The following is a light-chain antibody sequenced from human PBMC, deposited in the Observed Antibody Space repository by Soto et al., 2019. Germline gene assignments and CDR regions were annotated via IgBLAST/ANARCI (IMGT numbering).Light chain of an antibody. V-gene: IGLV1-51*01. CDR1: NSNIGNNY. J-gene: IGLJ1*01. CDR2: DND. CDR3: GEWDSSLIAVV. Sequence: QSVLTQSPSVSAAPGQKVTISCSGRNSNIGNNYVSWYQQLPGTAPKLLIYDNDKRPSGTPDRFSASKSGTSATLDITGLQSGDEADYYCGEWDSSLIAVVLGTGTKVTVL.